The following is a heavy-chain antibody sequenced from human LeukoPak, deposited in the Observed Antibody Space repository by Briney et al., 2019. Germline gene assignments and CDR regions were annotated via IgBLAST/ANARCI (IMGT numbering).Heavy chain of an antibody. D-gene: IGHD1-1*01. CDR1: GASISSPIYY. Sequence: SETLSLTCTVSGASISSPIYYWGWIRQPPGKGLEWIGSIYHSGSTYYNPSLKSRVTISVDTSKTQFSLKLSSVTAADTAVYYCARTQPIIAWNDWAFDIWGQGTMVTVSS. CDR2: IYHSGST. V-gene: IGHV4-39*07. J-gene: IGHJ3*02. CDR3: ARTQPIIAWNDWAFDI.